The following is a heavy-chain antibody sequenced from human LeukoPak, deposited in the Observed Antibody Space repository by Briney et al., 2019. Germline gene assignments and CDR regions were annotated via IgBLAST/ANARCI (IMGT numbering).Heavy chain of an antibody. CDR3: ARDFGNYCDNGDY. CDR2: INPSDGST. D-gene: IGHD3-22*01. CDR1: GYTFTSYY. J-gene: IGHJ4*02. V-gene: IGHV1-46*01. Sequence: GASVKVSCKASGYTFTSYYMHWVRQAPGQGLEWMGIINPSDGSTSYAQKFQGRVTMTRDTSTITGYMELSSLRSEDTAVYYCARDFGNYCDNGDYWGQGTLVTVSS.